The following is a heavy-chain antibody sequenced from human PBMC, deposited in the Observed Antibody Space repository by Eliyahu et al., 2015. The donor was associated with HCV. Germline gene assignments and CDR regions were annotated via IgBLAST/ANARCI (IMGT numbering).Heavy chain of an antibody. Sequence: QLQLQESGPGLVKPSETLSLTCTVSGGSISSSSYYWGWIRQPPGKGLEWIGSIYYSGSTYYNPSLKSRVTISVDTSKNQFSLKLSSVTAADTAVYYCARHFSGVVVGDSYGMDVWGQGTTVTVSS. CDR1: GGSISSSSYY. CDR3: ARHFSGVVVGDSYGMDV. J-gene: IGHJ6*02. D-gene: IGHD2-15*01. V-gene: IGHV4-39*01. CDR2: IYYSGST.